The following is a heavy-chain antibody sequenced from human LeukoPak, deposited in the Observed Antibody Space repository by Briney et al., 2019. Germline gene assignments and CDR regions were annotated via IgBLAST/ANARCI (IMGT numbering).Heavy chain of an antibody. Sequence: PSETLSLTCAVYGGSFSGYYWSWIRQPPGKGLEWIGEINHSGSTTYNPSLKSRVTISVDTSKKEFSLKLSYVTAADTAVYYCARGVLYGRYYYFDYWGQGTLVTVSS. CDR3: ARGVLYGRYYYFDY. J-gene: IGHJ4*02. D-gene: IGHD2-2*02. V-gene: IGHV4-34*01. CDR1: GGSFSGYY. CDR2: INHSGST.